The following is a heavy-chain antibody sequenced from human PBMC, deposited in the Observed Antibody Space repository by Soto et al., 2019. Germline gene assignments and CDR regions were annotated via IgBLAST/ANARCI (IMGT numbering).Heavy chain of an antibody. V-gene: IGHV3-30-3*01. CDR2: ISYDGSNK. J-gene: IGHJ6*02. Sequence: QVQLVESGGGVVQPGRSLRLSCAASGFTFSSYAMHWVRQAPGKGLEWVAVISYDGSNKYYADSVKGRFTISRDNSKNPLYLQMNSLRAEDTAVYYCARPYYYDSSGYYGSSLSYYGMDVWGQGTTVTVSS. CDR1: GFTFSSYA. D-gene: IGHD3-22*01. CDR3: ARPYYYDSSGYYGSSLSYYGMDV.